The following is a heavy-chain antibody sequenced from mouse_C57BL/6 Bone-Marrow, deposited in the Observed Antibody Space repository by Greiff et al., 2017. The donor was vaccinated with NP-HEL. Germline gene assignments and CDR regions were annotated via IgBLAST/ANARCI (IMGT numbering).Heavy chain of an antibody. V-gene: IGHV1-50*01. CDR1: GYTFTSYW. CDR3: AREDYYYIGGFAY. D-gene: IGHD1-1*01. Sequence: QVQLQQPGAELVKPGASVKLSCKASGYTFTSYWMQWVKQRPGQGLEWIGEIDPSDSYTNYNQKFKAKATLTVDTSSSTAYMQLSSLTSEDSAVYYCAREDYYYIGGFAYWGQGTLVTVSA. J-gene: IGHJ3*01. CDR2: IDPSDSYT.